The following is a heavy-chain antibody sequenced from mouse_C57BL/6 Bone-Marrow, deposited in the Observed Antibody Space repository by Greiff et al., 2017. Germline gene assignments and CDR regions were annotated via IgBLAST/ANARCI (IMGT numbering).Heavy chain of an antibody. CDR3: ARYVTAYYFDY. CDR2: ISYSGST. Sequence: EVQLVESGPGLAKPSQTLSLTFSVTGYSITSDYWNWIRKFPGHKLEYMGYISYSGSTSYNPSLKSRFSITRDTSKNQYYLQLNSVTTEDTATYYCARYVTAYYFDYWGQGTTLTGSS. V-gene: IGHV3-8*01. D-gene: IGHD1-2*01. CDR1: GYSITSDY. J-gene: IGHJ2*01.